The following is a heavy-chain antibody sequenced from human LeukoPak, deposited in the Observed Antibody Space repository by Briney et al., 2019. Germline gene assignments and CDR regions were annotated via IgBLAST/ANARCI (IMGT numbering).Heavy chain of an antibody. CDR2: IYSDNT. J-gene: IGHJ5*02. V-gene: IGHV3-53*01. CDR1: GFTVSSNS. D-gene: IGHD6-19*01. Sequence: AGGSLRLSCTVSGFTVSSNSMSWVRQAPGKGLEWVSFIYSDNTHYSDSVKGRFTISRDNSKNTLYLQMNSLRAEDTAVYYCAKGRQWLVHNWFDPWGQGTLVTVSS. CDR3: AKGRQWLVHNWFDP.